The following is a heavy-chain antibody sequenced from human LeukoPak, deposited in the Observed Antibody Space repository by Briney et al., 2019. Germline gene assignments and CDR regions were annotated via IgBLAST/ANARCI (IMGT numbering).Heavy chain of an antibody. CDR2: IYYSGST. CDR3: ARAYDSSGYLDY. J-gene: IGHJ4*02. D-gene: IGHD3-22*01. V-gene: IGHV4-59*01. CDR1: DGSISSYY. Sequence: KPSETLSLTCTVSDGSISSYYWSWIRQPPGKGLEWIGYIYYSGSTNYNPSLKSRVTISVDTSKNQFSLKLSSVTAADTAVYYCARAYDSSGYLDYWGQGTLVTVSS.